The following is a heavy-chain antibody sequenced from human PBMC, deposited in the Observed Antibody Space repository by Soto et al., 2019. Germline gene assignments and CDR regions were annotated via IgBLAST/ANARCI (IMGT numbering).Heavy chain of an antibody. V-gene: IGHV1-69*12. Sequence: QVRLVQSGAEVKKPGSSVKVSCEASGGTFNNYAVGWVRQAPGLGREWMGVIILPFGTPNYAQKFQGRVTIAADESMTTAYMELTGLRSEDTAVYYCARGPDYEGCFDYWGRGTLVTVSS. CDR2: IILPFGTP. CDR3: ARGPDYEGCFDY. J-gene: IGHJ4*02. CDR1: GGTFNNYA. D-gene: IGHD3-22*01.